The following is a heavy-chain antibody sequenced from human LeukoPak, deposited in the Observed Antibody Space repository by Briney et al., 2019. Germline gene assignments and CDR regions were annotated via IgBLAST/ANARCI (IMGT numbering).Heavy chain of an antibody. D-gene: IGHD5-12*01. CDR3: ASTPTRAY. V-gene: IGHV3-48*01. CDR1: GFTFSNYN. Sequence: GGSLRLSCAASGFTFSNYNMNWVRQAPGRGLEWVSYISSSSSTIYYADSVKGRFTISRDNAKNSLYLQMNSLRAEDTAVYYCASTPTRAYWGQGTLVTVSS. J-gene: IGHJ4*02. CDR2: ISSSSSTI.